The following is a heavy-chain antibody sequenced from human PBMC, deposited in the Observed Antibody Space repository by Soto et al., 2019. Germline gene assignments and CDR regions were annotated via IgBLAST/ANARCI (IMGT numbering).Heavy chain of an antibody. V-gene: IGHV3-30-3*01. CDR2: ISYDGSNK. Sequence: GGSLRLSCAASGFTFSSYAMHWVRQAPGKGLEWVAVISYDGSNKYYADSVKGRFTISRDNSKNTLYLQMNSLRAEDTAVYYCARVPPRAYYYDSSGFLYGMDVWGQGTTVTVSS. J-gene: IGHJ6*02. CDR3: ARVPPRAYYYDSSGFLYGMDV. D-gene: IGHD3-22*01. CDR1: GFTFSSYA.